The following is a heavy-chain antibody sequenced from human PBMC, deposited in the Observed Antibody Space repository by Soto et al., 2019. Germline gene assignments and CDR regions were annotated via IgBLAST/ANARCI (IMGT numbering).Heavy chain of an antibody. CDR2: ISRSTSYI. CDR3: ARMVSVTTFSWSDYYYGIDV. J-gene: IGHJ6*02. V-gene: IGHV3-21*01. D-gene: IGHD4-17*01. CDR1: GFTFSSYS. Sequence: EVQLVESGGGLVKPGGYLRLSCAASGFTFSSYSMYWVRQARGMGLEWGSSISRSTSYIYYAGSVKDRYTISRDNAKTALYLKMNSLRAENTAVYYCARMVSVTTFSWSDYYYGIDVWGQGTMVTVSS.